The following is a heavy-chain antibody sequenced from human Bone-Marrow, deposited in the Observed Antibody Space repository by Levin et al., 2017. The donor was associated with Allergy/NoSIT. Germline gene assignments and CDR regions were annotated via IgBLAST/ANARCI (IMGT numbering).Heavy chain of an antibody. D-gene: IGHD3-22*01. V-gene: IGHV3-66*01. J-gene: IGHJ4*02. CDR2: IYDGGTT. CDR1: GFTVSSTY. CDR3: TRECDNSGRYGPVGSYVDY. Sequence: GGSLRLSCAASGFTVSSTYMSWVRQAPGKGLEWVSDIYDGGTTYYADSAKGRFTISRDNSKNTVYLQMNSLRAADTGVYYCTRECDNSGRYGPVGSYVDYWGQGTLVTVSS.